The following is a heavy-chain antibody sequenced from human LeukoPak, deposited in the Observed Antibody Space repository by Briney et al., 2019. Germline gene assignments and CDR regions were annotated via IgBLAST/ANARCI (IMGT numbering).Heavy chain of an antibody. CDR2: INSDGSSR. V-gene: IGHV3-74*01. CDR3: TRGSPGYSSSWLDF. J-gene: IGHJ4*02. Sequence: GGSLRLSCATSAFTFSSYWMHWVRQAPGKGLVWFSRINSDGSSRSYADYVKGRFTISRDDAKNTLYLQMSSLSVDDTAIYYCTRGSPGYSSSWLDFWGQGILVTVSS. D-gene: IGHD6-13*01. CDR1: AFTFSSYW.